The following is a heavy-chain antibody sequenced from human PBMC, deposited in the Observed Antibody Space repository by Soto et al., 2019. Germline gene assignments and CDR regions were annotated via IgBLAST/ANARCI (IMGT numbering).Heavy chain of an antibody. Sequence: SETLSLTCTVSGGSISSGGYYWSWIRQHPGKGLEWIGYIYYSGSTYYNPSLKSRVTISVDTSKNQFSLKLSSVTAADTAVYYCARGPFTIFGVAPAYDYWGQGTLGTVSS. CDR3: ARGPFTIFGVAPAYDY. V-gene: IGHV4-31*03. J-gene: IGHJ4*02. D-gene: IGHD3-3*01. CDR1: GGSISSGGYY. CDR2: IYYSGST.